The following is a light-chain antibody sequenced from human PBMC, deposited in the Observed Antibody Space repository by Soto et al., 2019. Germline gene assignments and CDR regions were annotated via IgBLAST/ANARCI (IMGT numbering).Light chain of an antibody. CDR1: QTVNSRH. Sequence: ESLLTQSPGTLSLSPGERATLSCRASQTVNSRHLNWYQHKPGQAPRLLIYGASIRAAGIPVRFSGSRSGADFSLTITRLKPEDSAVYYCQQFDGSRPAFTFGQGTKLEI. J-gene: IGKJ2*01. CDR2: GAS. CDR3: QQFDGSRPAFT. V-gene: IGKV3-20*01.